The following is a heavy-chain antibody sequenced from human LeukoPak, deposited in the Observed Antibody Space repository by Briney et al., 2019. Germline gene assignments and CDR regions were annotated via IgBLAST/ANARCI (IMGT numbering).Heavy chain of an antibody. Sequence: SATLSLTCAVSGGSISSSNWWSWVRKPPGKGLEWIGEIYHSGSTNYNPSLKSRVTISVDKSKNQFSLKLSSVTAADTAVYYCARASTTVWAFDIWGQGTMVTVSS. CDR3: ARASTTVWAFDI. CDR2: IYHSGST. J-gene: IGHJ3*02. D-gene: IGHD4-17*01. CDR1: GGSISSSNW. V-gene: IGHV4-4*02.